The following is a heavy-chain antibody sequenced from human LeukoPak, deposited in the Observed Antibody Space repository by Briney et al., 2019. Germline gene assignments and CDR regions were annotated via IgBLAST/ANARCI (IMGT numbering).Heavy chain of an antibody. CDR3: ARVISAAGAYYFDY. V-gene: IGHV3-7*01. CDR2: IKQDGSEK. Sequence: GGSLRLSCAASGFTFGNYEMNWVRQAPGKGLEWVANIKQDGSEKYYVDSVKGRFTISRDNAKNSLYLQMNSLRAEDTAVYYCARVISAAGAYYFDYWGQGTLVTVSS. J-gene: IGHJ4*02. D-gene: IGHD6-13*01. CDR1: GFTFGNYE.